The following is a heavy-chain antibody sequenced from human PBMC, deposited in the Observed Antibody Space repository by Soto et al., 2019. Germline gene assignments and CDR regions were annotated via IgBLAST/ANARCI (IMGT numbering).Heavy chain of an antibody. CDR1: GASITSENW. CDR3: VRDRGGVWGNYPKRAPKFDS. Sequence: SETLSLTCTVSGASITSENWWSWVRQPPGKGLEWIGEIYHSGSANYNPSLKSRATISLDKSKRQFSLKLTSVTAADKAIYYFVRDRGGVWGNYPKRAPKFDSWGKGTPVTVSS. CDR2: IYHSGSA. D-gene: IGHD3-16*01. J-gene: IGHJ4*02. V-gene: IGHV4-4*02.